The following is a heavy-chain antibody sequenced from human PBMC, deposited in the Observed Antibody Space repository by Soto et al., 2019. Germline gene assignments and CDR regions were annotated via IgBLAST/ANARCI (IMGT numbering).Heavy chain of an antibody. CDR2: IIPIFGTT. Sequence: QVQLVQSGTEVKKPGSSLKVSCKASGGTFSSYAISWVRQAPGQGLEWMGGIIPIFGTTNYAEKFRGRVSITADESTSTAYVELGSLGSEDTAVYYCAGSFKYGSGTFDAFDIWGQGTMVTVSS. J-gene: IGHJ3*02. CDR1: GGTFSSYA. D-gene: IGHD3-10*01. CDR3: AGSFKYGSGTFDAFDI. V-gene: IGHV1-69*01.